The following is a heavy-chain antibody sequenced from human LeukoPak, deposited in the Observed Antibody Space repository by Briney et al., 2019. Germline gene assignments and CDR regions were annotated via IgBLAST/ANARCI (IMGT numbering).Heavy chain of an antibody. CDR2: IYYSGIA. CDR3: VRRSRLGDIWFDP. V-gene: IGHV4-39*01. CDR1: GDSISSYNYY. Sequence: SETLSLTCTISGDSISSYNYYWGWIRRPPGKGLEWIGSIYYSGIASYNPSLESRVTISVDTSKNRFSLKLRSVTAADTAVYFCVRRSRLGDIWFDPWGQGTLVTVSS. J-gene: IGHJ5*02. D-gene: IGHD4-11*01.